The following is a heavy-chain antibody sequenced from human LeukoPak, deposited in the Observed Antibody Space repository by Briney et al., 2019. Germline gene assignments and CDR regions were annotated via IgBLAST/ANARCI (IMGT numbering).Heavy chain of an antibody. Sequence: GGSLRLSCAASGFTFSIYWMNWVRQAPGKGLEWVASIKQDGTEKYYVDSVKGRFTISRDNAKNSLYLQMNSLRAEDTAVYYCAKDLEYQLLFPEYFQHWGQGTLVTVSS. CDR2: IKQDGTEK. CDR1: GFTFSIYW. V-gene: IGHV3-7*03. CDR3: AKDLEYQLLFPEYFQH. D-gene: IGHD2-2*01. J-gene: IGHJ1*01.